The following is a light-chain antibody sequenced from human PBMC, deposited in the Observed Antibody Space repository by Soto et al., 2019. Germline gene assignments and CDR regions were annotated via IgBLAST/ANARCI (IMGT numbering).Light chain of an antibody. J-gene: IGKJ3*01. Sequence: DIVMTQSPDSLAVSLGERATINCKSSQSVLYSSNNKNYLAWYQQKPGQPPKLLIYWASTRESGFPDRFSGSGSGTDFTLTISSLQAEDAAVYYCQQYYSTPLTFGPGTKVDIK. CDR2: WAS. V-gene: IGKV4-1*01. CDR3: QQYYSTPLT. CDR1: QSVLYSSNNKNY.